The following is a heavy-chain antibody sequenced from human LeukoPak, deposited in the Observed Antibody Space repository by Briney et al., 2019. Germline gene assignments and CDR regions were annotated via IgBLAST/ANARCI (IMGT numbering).Heavy chain of an antibody. Sequence: GRSLRLSCAASGFTFSSYGMHWVRQAPGKGLEWVAVISYDGSNKYYADSVKGRFTISRDNTKNTLYLQMNSLRAEDTAVYYCARVSSSGSYYEAYFDYWGQGTLVTVSS. D-gene: IGHD1-26*01. CDR1: GFTFSSYG. CDR2: ISYDGSNK. J-gene: IGHJ4*02. CDR3: ARVSSSGSYYEAYFDY. V-gene: IGHV3-30*03.